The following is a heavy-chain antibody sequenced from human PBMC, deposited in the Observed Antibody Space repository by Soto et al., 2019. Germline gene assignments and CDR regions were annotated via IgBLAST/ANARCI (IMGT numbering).Heavy chain of an antibody. J-gene: IGHJ4*02. D-gene: IGHD3-3*01. V-gene: IGHV1-69*13. CDR3: ASYIRFLEWLSFDY. CDR1: GGTFSSYA. Sequence: SVKVSCKASGGTFSSYAISWVRQAPGQGLEWMGGIIPIFGTANYAQKFQGRVTITADESTSTAYMELSSLRSEDTAVYYCASYIRFLEWLSFDYWGQGTLVTVYS. CDR2: IIPIFGTA.